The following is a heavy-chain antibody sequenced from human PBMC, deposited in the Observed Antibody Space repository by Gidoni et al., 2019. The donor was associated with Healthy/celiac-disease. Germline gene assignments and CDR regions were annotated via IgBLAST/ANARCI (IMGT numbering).Heavy chain of an antibody. CDR3: ARGEHYYDSSGYY. D-gene: IGHD3-22*01. J-gene: IGHJ4*02. Sequence: EVQLVESGVGFVQPGGSLRLSCAASGFTVSSNYMSWVRKAPGKGLEWVSVIYSGGSTYYADSVKGRFTISRDNSKNTLYLQMNSLRAEDTAVYYCARGEHYYDSSGYYWGQGTLVTVSS. CDR2: IYSGGST. V-gene: IGHV3-66*01. CDR1: GFTVSSNY.